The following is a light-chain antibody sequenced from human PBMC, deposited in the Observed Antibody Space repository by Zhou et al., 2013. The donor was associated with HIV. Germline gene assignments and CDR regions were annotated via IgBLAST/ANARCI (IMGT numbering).Light chain of an antibody. CDR1: QSVSSN. Sequence: EIVMTQSPATLSVSPGERATLSCRASQSVSSNLAWYQQKPGQAPRLLIYGASTRATGIPARFSGSGSGTEFTLTISSLQSEDFAVYYCQQYNNWSFTFGPGTKGGYQT. V-gene: IGKV3-15*01. CDR2: GAS. CDR3: QQYNNWSFT. J-gene: IGKJ3*01.